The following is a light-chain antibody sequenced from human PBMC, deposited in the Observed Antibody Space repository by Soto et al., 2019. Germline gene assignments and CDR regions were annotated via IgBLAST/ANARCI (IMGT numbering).Light chain of an antibody. CDR1: SSDVGGYNF. Sequence: QSALTQPASVSGSPGQSITISCTGTSSDVGGYNFVSWYQQHPGKAPKLMIFEVNNRPSGVSNRFSGSKSGNTASLTISGLQAEDEADYYCTSFTFSSTWVFGGGTKLTVL. CDR2: EVN. V-gene: IGLV2-14*01. CDR3: TSFTFSSTWV. J-gene: IGLJ3*02.